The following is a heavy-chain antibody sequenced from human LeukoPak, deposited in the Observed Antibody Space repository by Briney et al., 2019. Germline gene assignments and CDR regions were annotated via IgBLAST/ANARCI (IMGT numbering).Heavy chain of an antibody. CDR3: ARGLVSTWPGYNWFDP. D-gene: IGHD1-26*01. Sequence: ASVKVSCKASVYTFTRSYIHWVRQAPGQELEWMGWINPNSGVTNYAQNFQGRVTLTRDTPICTAYTELSRLRADDTAVYYYARGLVSTWPGYNWFDPWGQGTLVTVSS. CDR2: INPNSGVT. J-gene: IGHJ5*02. CDR1: VYTFTRSY. V-gene: IGHV1-2*02.